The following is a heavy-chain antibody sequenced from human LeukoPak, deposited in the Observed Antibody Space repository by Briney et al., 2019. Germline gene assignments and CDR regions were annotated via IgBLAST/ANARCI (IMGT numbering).Heavy chain of an antibody. Sequence: PGGSLRLSCAASGFTFGTCAMTWVRQAPGEGLEWVSAIGGNGVYTYYADSVKGRFTISRDNSKNTLFLHMSSLRAGDTALYYCAKGNSIGWFPFDSWGQGTLVTVSS. V-gene: IGHV3-23*01. CDR2: IGGNGVYT. CDR3: AKGNSIGWFPFDS. CDR1: GFTFGTCA. D-gene: IGHD6-19*01. J-gene: IGHJ4*02.